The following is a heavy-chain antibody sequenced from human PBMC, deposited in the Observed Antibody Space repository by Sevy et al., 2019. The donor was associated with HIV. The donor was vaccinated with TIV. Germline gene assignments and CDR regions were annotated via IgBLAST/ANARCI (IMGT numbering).Heavy chain of an antibody. CDR1: GGTFSSYA. CDR3: ARDGGRVEMATITNYYYGMDV. Sequence: ASVKVSCKASGGTFSSYAISWVRQAPGQGLEWMGGIIPIFGTANYAQTFQGRVTITADESTSTAYMELSSLRSEDTAVYYCARDGGRVEMATITNYYYGMDVWGQGTTVTVSS. J-gene: IGHJ6*02. CDR2: IIPIFGTA. D-gene: IGHD5-12*01. V-gene: IGHV1-69*13.